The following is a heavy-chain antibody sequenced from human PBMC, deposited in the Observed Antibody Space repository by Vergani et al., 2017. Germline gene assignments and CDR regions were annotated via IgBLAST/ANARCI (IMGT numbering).Heavy chain of an antibody. J-gene: IGHJ3*02. CDR2: ISNSGNTI. D-gene: IGHD5-24*01. V-gene: IGHV3-11*01. CDR1: GFSFSDHY. Sequence: QVQLVESGGGLVKPGGSLRLSCAASGFSFSDHYMTWIRQAPGKGLEWVSYISNSGNTIEYADSVKGRFSISRDNAKSSLFLQMDSLRAEDTAVYYCARYHRDYNNYPGTFYIWGQGSMVTVSS. CDR3: ARYHRDYNNYPGTFYI.